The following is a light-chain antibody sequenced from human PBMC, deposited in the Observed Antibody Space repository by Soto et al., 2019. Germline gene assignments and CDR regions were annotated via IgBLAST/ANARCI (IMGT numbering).Light chain of an antibody. CDR3: TSSTTGSPYV. CDR1: SSDVGGSAY. J-gene: IGLJ1*01. V-gene: IGLV2-14*01. CDR2: KVT. Sequence: SGLTKPASVSGSPGQSITISCTGTSSDVGGSAYVSWYQQFPGNVPRLLIYKVTNRPSGVSYRFSGSKSGNTASLTISGLQAEDEADYFCTSSTTGSPYVFGTGTKVTVL.